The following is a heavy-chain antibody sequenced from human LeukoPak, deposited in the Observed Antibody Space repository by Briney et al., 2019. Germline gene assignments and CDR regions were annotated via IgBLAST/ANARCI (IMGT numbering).Heavy chain of an antibody. CDR3: ATYNGPPVLAHH. V-gene: IGHV3-48*03. Sequence: GGSLRLSCAASGFTFSSYEMNWVRQAPGKGLEWVSYISSSGSTIYYADSVKGRFTISRDNSKNTLYLQMNSLRAEDTAVYYCATYNGPPVLAHHWGQGTLVTVSS. CDR2: ISSSGSTI. J-gene: IGHJ1*01. CDR1: GFTFSSYE. D-gene: IGHD2-8*01.